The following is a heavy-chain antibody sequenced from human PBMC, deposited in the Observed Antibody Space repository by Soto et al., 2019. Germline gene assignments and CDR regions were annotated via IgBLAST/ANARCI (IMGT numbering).Heavy chain of an antibody. CDR1: GFTFSSYE. V-gene: IGHV3-48*03. Sequence: GGSLRLSCAASGFTFSSYEMNWVRQAPGKGLEWVSYISSSGSTIYYADSVKGRFTISRDNAKNSLYLQMNSLRAEDTAVYYCAREFGLLGFDYWGQGTLVTVSS. J-gene: IGHJ4*02. CDR3: AREFGLLGFDY. CDR2: ISSSGSTI. D-gene: IGHD1-26*01.